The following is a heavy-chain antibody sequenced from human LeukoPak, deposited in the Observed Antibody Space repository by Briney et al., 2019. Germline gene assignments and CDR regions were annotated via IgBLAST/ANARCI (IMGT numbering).Heavy chain of an antibody. CDR1: GYTFTSYD. CDR3: ARCSYYDSWSGYLYYFDY. D-gene: IGHD3-3*01. J-gene: IGHJ4*02. CDR2: MNPNSGNT. V-gene: IGHV1-8*03. Sequence: ASVKVSCKASGYTFTSYDINWVRQATGQGLEWMGWMNPNSGNTGYAQKFQGRVTITRNTSISTAYMELSSLRSEDTAVYYCARCSYYDSWSGYLYYFDYWGQGTLVTVSS.